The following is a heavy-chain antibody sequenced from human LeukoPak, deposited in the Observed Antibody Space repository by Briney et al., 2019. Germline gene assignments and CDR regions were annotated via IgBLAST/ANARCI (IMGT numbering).Heavy chain of an antibody. V-gene: IGHV4-4*07. CDR2: IYTSGST. Sequence: SETLSLTCTVSGGSISSYYWSWIRQPAGKGLEWIGRIYTSGSTNYNPSLKSRVTMSVGTSKNQFSLKLSSVTAADTAVYYCATARRFGEFHDYWGQGTLVTVSS. J-gene: IGHJ4*02. CDR3: ATARRFGEFHDY. CDR1: GGSISSYY. D-gene: IGHD3-10*01.